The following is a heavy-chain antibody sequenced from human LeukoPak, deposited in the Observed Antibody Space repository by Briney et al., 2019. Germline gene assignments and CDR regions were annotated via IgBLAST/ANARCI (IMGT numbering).Heavy chain of an antibody. Sequence: PGGSLRLSCAASGSTFSSYSMNWVRQAPGKGLEWVSSISSSSNYIYYADSVKGRFTISRDNAKNSLYLQMNSLRAEDTAVYYCARDEVVRGVTFDYWGQGTLVTVSS. V-gene: IGHV3-21*01. J-gene: IGHJ4*02. D-gene: IGHD3-10*01. CDR2: ISSSSNYI. CDR1: GSTFSSYS. CDR3: ARDEVVRGVTFDY.